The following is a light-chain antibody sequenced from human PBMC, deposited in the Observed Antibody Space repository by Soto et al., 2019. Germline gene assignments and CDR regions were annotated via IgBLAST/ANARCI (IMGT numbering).Light chain of an antibody. V-gene: IGLV2-14*01. CDR1: SSDVGSYDS. Sequence: QSALTQPPSASGSPGQSVTISCSGTSSDVGSYDSVSWYQQHPDKAPKLMIYAVSNRPSGVSNRFSASKSGNTASLFISGLQAEDEADYYCSSYTSDSSYVFGSGTKVTVL. J-gene: IGLJ1*01. CDR3: SSYTSDSSYV. CDR2: AVS.